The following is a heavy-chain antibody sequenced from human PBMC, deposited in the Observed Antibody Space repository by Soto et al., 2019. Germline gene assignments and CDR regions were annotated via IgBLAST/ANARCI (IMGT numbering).Heavy chain of an antibody. CDR3: ARDLEYSSSSDGDFDY. Sequence: ASVKDSCKASGGTFSSYTISWVRQAPGQGLEWMGRIIPILGIANYAQKFQGRVTITADKSTSTAYMELSSLRSEDTAVYYCARDLEYSSSSDGDFDYWGQGTLVTVSS. J-gene: IGHJ4*02. D-gene: IGHD6-6*01. CDR2: IIPILGIA. CDR1: GGTFSSYT. V-gene: IGHV1-69*04.